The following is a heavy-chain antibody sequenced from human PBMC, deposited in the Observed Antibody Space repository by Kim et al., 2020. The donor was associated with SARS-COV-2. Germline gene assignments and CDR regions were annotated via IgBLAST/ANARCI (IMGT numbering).Heavy chain of an antibody. J-gene: IGHJ5*02. CDR2: IFYNGRT. CDR3: AMLSSNESWFDP. D-gene: IGHD3-16*02. CDR1: GGSISYSY. V-gene: IGHV4-59*01. Sequence: SETLSLTCTVSGGSISYSYWSWIRQSPGKGLEWIGYIFYNGRTSYNPSLKSRISMSVDTSKNQFSLRLTSATAADTATYYCAMLSSNESWFDPWGQGSLVTVSS.